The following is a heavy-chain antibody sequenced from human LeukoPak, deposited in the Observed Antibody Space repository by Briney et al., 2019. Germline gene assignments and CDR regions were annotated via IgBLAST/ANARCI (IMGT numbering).Heavy chain of an antibody. CDR1: GGSISSGSYY. V-gene: IGHV4-61*02. D-gene: IGHD6-6*01. CDR3: ARGSYSSSSVHFDY. CDR2: IYTSGST. Sequence: PSETLSLTCTVSGGSISSGSYYWSWIRQPAGKGLEWIGRIYTSGSTNYNPSLKSRVTISVDTSKNQFSLKLSSVTAADTAVYYCARGSYSSSSVHFDYWGQGTLVTVSS. J-gene: IGHJ4*02.